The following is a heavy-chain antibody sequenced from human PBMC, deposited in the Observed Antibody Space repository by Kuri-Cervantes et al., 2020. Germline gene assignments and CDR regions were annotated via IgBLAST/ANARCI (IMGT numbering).Heavy chain of an antibody. CDR2: LYYSGST. CDR3: ARGVSGSSFDY. CDR1: GGSVSSGSYY. V-gene: IGHV4-39*02. J-gene: IGHJ4*02. D-gene: IGHD1-26*01. Sequence: SETLSLTCTVSGGSVSSGSYYWSWIRQPPGKGLEWIGTLYYSGSTYYNPSLKSRIIISADTSKNQFSLSLSSVTAADTAVYYCARGVSGSSFDYWGQGTLVTVSS.